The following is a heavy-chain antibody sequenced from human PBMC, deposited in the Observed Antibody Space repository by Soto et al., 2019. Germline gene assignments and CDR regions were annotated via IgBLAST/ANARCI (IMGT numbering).Heavy chain of an antibody. CDR1: GGTFSSYT. CDR3: ARSYYDIPPVH. D-gene: IGHD3-9*01. V-gene: IGHV1-8*02. CDR2: MNPNSGNT. Sequence: GASVKVSCKASGGTFSSYTISWVRQATGQGLEWMGWMNPNSGNTGYAQKFQGRVTMTRNTSISTAYMELSSLRSEDTAVYYCARSYYDIPPVHWGQGTLVTVSS. J-gene: IGHJ4*02.